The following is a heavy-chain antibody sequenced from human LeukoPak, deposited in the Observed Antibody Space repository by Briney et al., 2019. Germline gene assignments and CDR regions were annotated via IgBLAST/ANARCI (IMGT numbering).Heavy chain of an antibody. CDR2: ISAYNGNT. J-gene: IGHJ3*02. Sequence: GASVKVSCKASGYTFTSYGISWVRQAPGQGLEWMGWISAYNGNTNYAQKLQGRVTMTTDTSTSTAYMELRSLRSEDTAVYYCAADPRYSGYDDAFDIWGQGTMVTVSS. D-gene: IGHD5-12*01. CDR1: GYTFTSYG. CDR3: AADPRYSGYDDAFDI. V-gene: IGHV1-18*01.